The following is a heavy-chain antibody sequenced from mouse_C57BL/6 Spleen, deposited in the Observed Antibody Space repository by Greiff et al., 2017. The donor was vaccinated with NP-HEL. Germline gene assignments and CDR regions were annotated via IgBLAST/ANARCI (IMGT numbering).Heavy chain of an antibody. CDR1: GFNIKDYY. V-gene: IGHV14-2*01. D-gene: IGHD3-2*02. J-gene: IGHJ3*01. CDR3: AVGAAQAWFAY. Sequence: EVQLQQSGAELVKPGASVKLSCTASGFNIKDYYMHWVKQRTEQGLEWIGRIDPEDGETKYAPKFQGKATITADTSSNTAYLQLGSLTSEDTAVYCGAVGAAQAWFAYWGQGTRVTVSA. CDR2: IDPEDGET.